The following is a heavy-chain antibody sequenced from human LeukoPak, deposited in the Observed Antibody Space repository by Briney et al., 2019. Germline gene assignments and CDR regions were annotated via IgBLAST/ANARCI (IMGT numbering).Heavy chain of an antibody. D-gene: IGHD3-3*01. CDR2: ISAYKGNT. CDR1: GYTLTELS. V-gene: IGHV1-18*01. Sequence: GASVKVSCKVSGYTLTELSMHWVRQAPGQGLEWMGWISAYKGNTNYAQKLQGRVTMTTDTSTSTAYMELRSLRSDDTAVYYCAREIPTQYYDFPRLYDAFDIWGQGTMVTVSS. CDR3: AREIPTQYYDFPRLYDAFDI. J-gene: IGHJ3*02.